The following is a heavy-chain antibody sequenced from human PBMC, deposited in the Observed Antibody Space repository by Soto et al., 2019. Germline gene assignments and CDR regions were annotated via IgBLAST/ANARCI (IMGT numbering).Heavy chain of an antibody. V-gene: IGHV4-38-2*02. Sequence: SETLSLTCTGSGDPIISGSYWGWLRQPPGEGPEWIASIYHGGTTFYNPSLKSRISISVDTSKNQFSLRLTSVTAADTATYYCARVHVMVVAGSTFDYWGRGTLVTVS. CDR3: ARVHVMVVAGSTFDY. D-gene: IGHD6-19*01. CDR1: GDPIISGSY. CDR2: IYHGGTT. J-gene: IGHJ4*03.